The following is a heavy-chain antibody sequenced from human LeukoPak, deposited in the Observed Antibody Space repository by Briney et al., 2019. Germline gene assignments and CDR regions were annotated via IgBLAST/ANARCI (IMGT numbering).Heavy chain of an antibody. CDR1: GFTFSTKW. CDR2: IKPDGSEK. Sequence: GGSLRLSCAASGFTFSTKWMTWVRQAPGKGLEWVANIKPDGSEKFYVDSVKGRFSISRDNARNSLYLQMNSLRAEDTAVYYCASWTVTNDAFDIWGQGTMVTVSS. D-gene: IGHD4-17*01. J-gene: IGHJ3*02. CDR3: ASWTVTNDAFDI. V-gene: IGHV3-7*01.